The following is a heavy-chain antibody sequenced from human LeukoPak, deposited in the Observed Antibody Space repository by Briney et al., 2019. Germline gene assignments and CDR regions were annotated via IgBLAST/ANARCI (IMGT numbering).Heavy chain of an antibody. J-gene: IGHJ5*02. CDR3: ARVSAEVSHYYDSSGYYRT. CDR1: GGTFSSYA. Sequence: SVKVSCKASGGTFSSYAISWVRQAPGQGLEWMGGIIPIFGTANYAQKFQGRVTITADESTSTAYMELSSLRSEDTAVYYCARVSAEVSHYYDSSGYYRTWGQGTLVTLSS. D-gene: IGHD3-22*01. V-gene: IGHV1-69*13. CDR2: IIPIFGTA.